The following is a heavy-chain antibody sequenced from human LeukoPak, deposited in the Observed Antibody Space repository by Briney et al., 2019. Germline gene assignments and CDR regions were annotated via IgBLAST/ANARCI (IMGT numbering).Heavy chain of an antibody. J-gene: IGHJ4*02. D-gene: IGHD3-16*01. CDR2: ISRDSGTI. V-gene: IGHV3-9*03. Sequence: PGRSLRLSCAASGFTFDDYAMHWVRQAPGKGLEWVSGISRDSGTIVYADSVKGRFTISRVNARNSLYLQMNSLRTEDMASYYCAAKKGGSSNFDYWGQGTLVTVSS. CDR3: AAKKGGSSNFDY. CDR1: GFTFDDYA.